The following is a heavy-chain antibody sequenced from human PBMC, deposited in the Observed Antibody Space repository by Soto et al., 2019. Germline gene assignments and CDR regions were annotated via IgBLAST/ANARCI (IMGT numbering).Heavy chain of an antibody. V-gene: IGHV4-38-2*01. D-gene: IGHD2-15*01. J-gene: IGHJ3*01. Sequence: EPLSLTFAVSGFFIRSGNYWCWIRKPPGKGLEWIGSIFHGGNTYYNPSLKSRVTISVDMSKNQFSLELNSVTAADTAVYYCARARWYDAFDVWGQGTVVTVSS. CDR2: IFHGGNT. CDR3: ARARWYDAFDV. CDR1: GFFIRSGNY.